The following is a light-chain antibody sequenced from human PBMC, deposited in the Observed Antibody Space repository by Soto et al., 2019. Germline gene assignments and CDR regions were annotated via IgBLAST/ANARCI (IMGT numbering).Light chain of an antibody. Sequence: QSALTQPASVSGSPGQSITIYCTGTGSDVGAYNYVSWYQQHPDKAPKLMSYDVSDRPSGVSNRFSGSKSGNTASMTISGLQAEDEADYYCTSFTSSSTLYVFGAGTKLTVL. CDR2: DVS. J-gene: IGLJ1*01. CDR3: TSFTSSSTLYV. V-gene: IGLV2-14*01. CDR1: GSDVGAYNY.